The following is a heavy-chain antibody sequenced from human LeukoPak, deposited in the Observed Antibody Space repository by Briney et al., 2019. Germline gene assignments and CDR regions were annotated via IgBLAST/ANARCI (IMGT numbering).Heavy chain of an antibody. Sequence: GSLRLSCAASGFTFSSYSMNWVRQAPGKGLEWVSSISSSSSYIYYADSVKGRFTISRDNAKNSLYLQMNSLRAEDTAVYYCARGGTTTNWFDTWGQGTLVPVSS. V-gene: IGHV3-21*01. CDR1: GFTFSSYS. CDR3: ARGGTTTNWFDT. J-gene: IGHJ5*02. CDR2: ISSSSSYI. D-gene: IGHD1-1*01.